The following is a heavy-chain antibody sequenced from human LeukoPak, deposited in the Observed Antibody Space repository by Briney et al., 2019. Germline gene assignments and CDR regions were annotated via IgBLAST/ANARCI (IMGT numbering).Heavy chain of an antibody. CDR3: ARGNPEKFDY. Sequence: GGSLRLSCAASGFTLSTYWLHWVRQAPGKGLVWVSRIDTDGSTVNYADSVKGRFTISRDNAKNTLYLQMNSLRAEDTAVYFCARGNPEKFDYWGQGTLVTVSS. CDR2: IDTDGSTV. V-gene: IGHV3-74*01. J-gene: IGHJ4*02. CDR1: GFTLSTYW.